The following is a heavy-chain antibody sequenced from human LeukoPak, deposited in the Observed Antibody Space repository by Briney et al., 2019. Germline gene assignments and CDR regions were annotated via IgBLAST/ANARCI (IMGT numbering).Heavy chain of an antibody. CDR2: IIPIFGTA. CDR1: GGTFSSYA. D-gene: IGHD3-22*01. J-gene: IGHJ4*02. V-gene: IGHV1-69*05. CDR3: ASTYYDSSGYITLSAFDY. Sequence: SVKVSCKASGGTFSSYAISWVRQAPGQGLEWMGRIIPIFGTANYAQNFQGRVTITTDESTSIAYMELSSLGSEDTAVYYCASTYYDSSGYITLSAFDYWGQGTLVTVSS.